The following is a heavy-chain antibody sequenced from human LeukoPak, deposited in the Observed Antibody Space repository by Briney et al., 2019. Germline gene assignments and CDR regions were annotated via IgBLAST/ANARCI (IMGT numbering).Heavy chain of an antibody. CDR2: IYWNDDK. CDR3: AHSLHYGISFDY. V-gene: IGHV2-5*01. J-gene: IGHJ4*02. Sequence: ESGPTLVKPTQTLTLTCTFSGFSLSTSGVGVGWIRQPPGKALEWLALIYWNDDKRYSPSLKSRLTITKDTSKNQVVLTVTNMDPVDTATYYCAHSLHYGISFDYWGQGTLVTVSS. D-gene: IGHD3-10*01. CDR1: GFSLSTSGVG.